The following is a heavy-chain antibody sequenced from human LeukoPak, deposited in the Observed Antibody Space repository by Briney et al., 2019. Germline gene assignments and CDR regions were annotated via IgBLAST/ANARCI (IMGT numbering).Heavy chain of an antibody. Sequence: AGGSLRLSCAASGSSFDDYGLTWVRQAPGKGLEWVSGINWNGDSTDYADSVKGRFTISRDNAKNSLYLQMNSLRAEDTALYYCARDLRVVITGSFDSWGQGTLVTVSS. CDR2: INWNGDST. J-gene: IGHJ4*02. CDR3: ARDLRVVITGSFDS. D-gene: IGHD3-22*01. CDR1: GSSFDDYG. V-gene: IGHV3-20*04.